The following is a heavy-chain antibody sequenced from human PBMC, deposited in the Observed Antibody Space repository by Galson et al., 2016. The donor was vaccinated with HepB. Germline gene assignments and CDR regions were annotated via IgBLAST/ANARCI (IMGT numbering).Heavy chain of an antibody. CDR2: IYSGDRT. CDR3: VRSAYSGSYFDY. D-gene: IGHD1-26*01. J-gene: IGHJ4*02. CDR1: GFTVSSNY. V-gene: IGHV3-53*04. Sequence: SLRLSCAASGFTVSSNYMTWVRQAPGKGLEWVSSIYSGDRTYYADSVKGRFTISRHNSKNTLYLQMNSLRTEDTAVYYCVRSAYSGSYFDYGGQGTLVTVSS.